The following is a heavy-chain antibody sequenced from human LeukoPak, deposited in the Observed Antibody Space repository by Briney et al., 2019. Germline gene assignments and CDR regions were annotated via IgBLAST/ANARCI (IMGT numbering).Heavy chain of an antibody. J-gene: IGHJ5*02. CDR3: ARDVDSSSHSSQLDP. CDR2: IQSDGSKQ. V-gene: IGHV3-33*01. Sequence: GGSLRLSCATAGFTFSTFGIHWVRQTPGKGLEWAAAIQSDGSKQYYGDSVKGRFTISRDSSKNTVYLQMNSLRDEDTAVYYCARDVDSSSHSSQLDPWGQGTLVTVSS. D-gene: IGHD2-2*01. CDR1: GFTFSTFG.